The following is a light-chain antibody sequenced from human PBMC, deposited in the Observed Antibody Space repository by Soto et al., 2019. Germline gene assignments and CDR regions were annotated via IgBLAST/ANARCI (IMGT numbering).Light chain of an antibody. CDR3: QQNYITPPFT. CDR2: DAS. J-gene: IGKJ4*01. V-gene: IGKV1-39*01. Sequence: DIQMTQSPSSLSASVGDRVTITCRASQTLFTYLNWYQHKPGKAPKLLVYDASTLQSGVPSRSSASGSGTDFTLTISNLQPEDFATYYCQQNYITPPFTFGGGTKVE. CDR1: QTLFTY.